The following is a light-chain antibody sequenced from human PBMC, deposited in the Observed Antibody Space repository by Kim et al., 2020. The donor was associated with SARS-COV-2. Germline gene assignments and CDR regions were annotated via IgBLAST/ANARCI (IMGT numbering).Light chain of an antibody. CDR3: LLSSGGARV. CDR1: TGAVTSGHY. J-gene: IGLJ2*01. CDR2: DIS. V-gene: IGLV7-46*01. Sequence: PEGTVTLPCCSSTGAVTSGHYPYWFQQKPGQAPRTLIYDISNKHSWTPARFSGSLLGDKAALTLSGAQPEDEAEYYCLLSSGGARVFGGGTQLTVL.